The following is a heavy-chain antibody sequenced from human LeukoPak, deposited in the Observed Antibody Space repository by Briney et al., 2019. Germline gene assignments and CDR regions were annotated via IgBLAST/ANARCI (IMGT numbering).Heavy chain of an antibody. CDR3: ARDQTSGWYNRYYFDY. Sequence: ASVKVSCKASGYTFTSYAMNWVRQAPGQGLEWMGWINPNSGGTNYAQKFQGRVTMTRDTSISTAYMELSRLRSDDTAVYYCARDQTSGWYNRYYFDYWGQGTLVTVSS. J-gene: IGHJ4*02. CDR2: INPNSGGT. CDR1: GYTFTSYA. D-gene: IGHD6-19*01. V-gene: IGHV1-2*02.